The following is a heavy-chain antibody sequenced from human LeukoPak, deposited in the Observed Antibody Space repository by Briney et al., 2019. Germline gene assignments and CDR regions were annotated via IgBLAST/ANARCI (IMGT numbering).Heavy chain of an antibody. D-gene: IGHD2-2*01. CDR3: ARDGRYCSSTSCAEYFQH. CDR2: INPDSGGT. CDR1: GYTFTGYY. J-gene: IGHJ1*01. V-gene: IGHV1-2*02. Sequence: GASVKVSCKASGYTFTGYYMHWVRQAPGQGLEWMGWINPDSGGTNYAQKFQGRVTMTRDTSISTAYMELSRLRSDDTAVYYCARDGRYCSSTSCAEYFQHWGQGTLVTVSS.